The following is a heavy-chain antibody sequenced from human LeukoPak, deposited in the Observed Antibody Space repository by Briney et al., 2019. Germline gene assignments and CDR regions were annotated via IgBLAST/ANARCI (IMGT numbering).Heavy chain of an antibody. V-gene: IGHV3-48*01. D-gene: IGHD3-16*01. J-gene: IGHJ4*02. CDR1: GFALSSYS. CDR3: ATDRHWAFDY. Sequence: GGSLRLSCAASGFALSSYSMNWVRQAPGKGLGWVSYITGSISTISYADSVKVRFTISRDNARTSLYLQMSSLRAEDTAVYYCATDRHWAFDYGGQGTLVTVSS. CDR2: ITGSISTI.